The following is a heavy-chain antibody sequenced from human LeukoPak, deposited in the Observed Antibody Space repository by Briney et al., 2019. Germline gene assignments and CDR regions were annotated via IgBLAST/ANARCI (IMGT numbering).Heavy chain of an antibody. V-gene: IGHV1-69*04. D-gene: IGHD3-3*01. Sequence: ASVKVSCKASGGTFSSYAISWVRQAPGQGLEWMGRIIPILGIANYAQKFQGRVTITADKSTSTAYMELSSLRSEDTAVYYCASDDFWSGYPNLFDYWGQGTLVTVSS. CDR2: IIPILGIA. CDR1: GGTFSSYA. CDR3: ASDDFWSGYPNLFDY. J-gene: IGHJ4*02.